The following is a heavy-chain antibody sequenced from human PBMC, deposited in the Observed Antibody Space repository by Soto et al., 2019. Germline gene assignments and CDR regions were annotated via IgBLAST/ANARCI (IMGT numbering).Heavy chain of an antibody. CDR2: ISAYSGNT. J-gene: IGHJ3*02. CDR3: AREMSGGYYGSGSYYEGAFDI. CDR1: GYTFTSYG. Sequence: ASVKVSCKASGYTFTSYGISWVRQAPGQGLEWMGWISAYSGNTNYAQKLQGRVTMTTDTSTSTAYMELRSLRSDDTAVYYCAREMSGGYYGSGSYYEGAFDIWGQGTMVTVSS. V-gene: IGHV1-18*04. D-gene: IGHD3-10*01.